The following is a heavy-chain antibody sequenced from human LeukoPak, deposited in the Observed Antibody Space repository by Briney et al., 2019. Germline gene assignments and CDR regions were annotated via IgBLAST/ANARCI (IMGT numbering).Heavy chain of an antibody. D-gene: IGHD3-9*01. Sequence: PGGSLRLSCATSGFTFSIYAMTWVRQAPGKGLEWVSTLSGSGGSTYYADSVKGRFTISRDNAKNSLYLQMNSLRAEDTAVYYCARDRLRYFDWLLYPHDAFDIWGQGTMVTVSS. V-gene: IGHV3-23*01. CDR2: LSGSGGST. CDR3: ARDRLRYFDWLLYPHDAFDI. CDR1: GFTFSIYA. J-gene: IGHJ3*02.